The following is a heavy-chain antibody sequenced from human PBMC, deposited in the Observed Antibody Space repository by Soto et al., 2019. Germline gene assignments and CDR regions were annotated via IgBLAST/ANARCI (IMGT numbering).Heavy chain of an antibody. D-gene: IGHD3-10*01. J-gene: IGHJ4*02. Sequence: SETLSLTCTVAGGSIGSYGWIWVRLPPGKGLEWIGYIYYRGSTNYNPSLKSRVTISVDTSKNQFSLKLSSVTAADTAVYYCARHEEYYGSGFDYWGQGTLVTVSS. CDR3: ARHEEYYGSGFDY. CDR1: GGSIGSYG. V-gene: IGHV4-59*08. CDR2: IYYRGST.